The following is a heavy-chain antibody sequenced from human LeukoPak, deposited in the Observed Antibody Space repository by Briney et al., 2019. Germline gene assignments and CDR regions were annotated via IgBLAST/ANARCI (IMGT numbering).Heavy chain of an antibody. V-gene: IGHV1-3*03. J-gene: IGHJ4*02. D-gene: IGHD6-19*01. CDR2: INTGNGNT. CDR3: ARVVRYSGGPLTDLLPYYFDY. CDR1: GCTFTSYA. Sequence: ASVKVSCKASGCTFTSYAMHWVRQAPGQRLEWMGWINTGNGNTKYSQEFQGRVTITRDTSASTAYMELSSLRSDDMAVYYCARVVRYSGGPLTDLLPYYFDYWGQGTLVTVSS.